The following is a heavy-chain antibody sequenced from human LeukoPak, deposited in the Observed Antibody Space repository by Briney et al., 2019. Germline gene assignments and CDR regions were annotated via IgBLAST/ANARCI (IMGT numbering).Heavy chain of an antibody. CDR2: IYYSGST. J-gene: IGHJ4*02. CDR1: GGSISSYY. Sequence: SETLSLTCTVSGGSISSYYWSWIRQPPGKGLEWIGYIYYSGSTNYNPSLKSRVTISVDTSKNQFSLKLSSVTAAYTAVYYCARGRYFDWLPHFDYWGQGTLVTVSS. V-gene: IGHV4-59*01. CDR3: ARGRYFDWLPHFDY. D-gene: IGHD3-9*01.